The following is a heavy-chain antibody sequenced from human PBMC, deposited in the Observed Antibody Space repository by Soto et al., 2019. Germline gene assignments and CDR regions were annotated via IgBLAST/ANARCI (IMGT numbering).Heavy chain of an antibody. J-gene: IGHJ6*03. CDR1: GGTFSSYT. CDR2: IIAILGIA. CDR3: ASELLEKAARFPDYYYYYMDV. V-gene: IGHV1-69*02. Sequence: QVQLVQSGAEVKKPGSSVKVSCKASGGTFSSYTISWVRQAPGQGLEWMGRIIAILGIANYAQKFQGRVTITEDKTTSTAYMELSSLRSEDKAVYYCASELLEKAARFPDYYYYYMDVWGKGTTVTVSS. D-gene: IGHD6-6*01.